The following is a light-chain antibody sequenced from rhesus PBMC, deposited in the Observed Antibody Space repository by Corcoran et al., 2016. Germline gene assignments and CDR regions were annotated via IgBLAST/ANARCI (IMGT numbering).Light chain of an antibody. Sequence: DIQMTQSPSSLSASVGDRVTITCRASQGITNDLAWYQQKPGETPKLLISEASSLQSGIPYRFSGIGSGTDFTLTISSLQSEDFATYYCQHYYSIPPTFGQGTKVEIK. CDR3: QHYYSIPPT. CDR1: QGITND. J-gene: IGKJ1*01. CDR2: EAS. V-gene: IGKV1-25*01.